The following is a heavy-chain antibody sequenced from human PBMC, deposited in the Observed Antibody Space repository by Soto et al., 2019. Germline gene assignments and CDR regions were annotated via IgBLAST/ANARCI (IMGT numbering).Heavy chain of an antibody. V-gene: IGHV3-11*01. CDR2: VNPGGDVT. J-gene: IGHJ4*02. Sequence: PWGSLRLSCAASGCSLRDYYMTWIRQAPGKGLELVSYVNPGGDVTNYIESVKGRFTISRDNAKNSLYLHMNSLRAEDTAVYYCTRYPRITDFWGQGTLVTVS. CDR1: GCSLRDYY. CDR3: TRYPRITDF. D-gene: IGHD3-16*01.